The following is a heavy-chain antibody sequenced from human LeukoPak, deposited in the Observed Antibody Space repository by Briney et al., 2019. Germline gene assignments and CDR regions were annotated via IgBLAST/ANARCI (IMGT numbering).Heavy chain of an antibody. J-gene: IGHJ4*02. CDR1: GGSISNYY. V-gene: IGHV4-59*01. CDR3: ARERRGPSYFDY. Sequence: SETLSLTCTVSGGSISNYYWSWIRQPPGKGLEGIGYIYYSGSTNYNPSLKSRVTISVDTSKNQFSLKLSSVTAADTAVYYCARERRGPSYFDYWGQGTLVTVSS. CDR2: IYYSGST.